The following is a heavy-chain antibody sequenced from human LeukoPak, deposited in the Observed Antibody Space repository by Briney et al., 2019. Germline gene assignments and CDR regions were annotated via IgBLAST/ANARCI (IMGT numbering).Heavy chain of an antibody. J-gene: IGHJ4*02. CDR1: GGSISSSSYY. V-gene: IGHV4-39*07. D-gene: IGHD5-18*01. CDR3: ARARGYSYVSTPDY. Sequence: SETLSLTCTVSGGSISSSSYYWGWIRQPPGKGLEWIGNIYYSGSTYYNPSLKSRVTISVDTSKNQFSLKLSSVTAADTAVYYCARARGYSYVSTPDYGGQGTRAPVPS. CDR2: IYYSGST.